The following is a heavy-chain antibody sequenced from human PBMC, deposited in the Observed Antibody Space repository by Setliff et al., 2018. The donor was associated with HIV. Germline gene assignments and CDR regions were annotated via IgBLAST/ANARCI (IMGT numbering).Heavy chain of an antibody. J-gene: IGHJ3*02. CDR3: ATGSEVVIIHEAFDM. Sequence: ASVKVSCKVSGHTLTKLSMHWVGQAPGKGLEWMGAFYREEGEAFYPQNFQGRLTMTEDTSTDTAYMELSSLRFEDTAVYFCATGSEVVIIHEAFDMWGQGTMVTVSS. D-gene: IGHD3-22*01. V-gene: IGHV1-24*01. CDR1: GHTLTKLS. CDR2: FYREEGEA.